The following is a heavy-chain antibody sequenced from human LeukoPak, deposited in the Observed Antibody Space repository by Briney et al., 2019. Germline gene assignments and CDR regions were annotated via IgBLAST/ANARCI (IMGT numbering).Heavy chain of an antibody. J-gene: IGHJ4*02. CDR3: ARDGRGWQYYFDY. D-gene: IGHD6-19*01. CDR1: GYTFRSYG. Sequence: ASVKVSCKASGYTFRSYGISWVRQAPGQGLEWMGWIGADNGNTNYAQKFQGRVTMTTDRSTSTVYMELSSLRSEDTAVYYCARDGRGWQYYFDYWGQGTLVTASS. CDR2: IGADNGNT. V-gene: IGHV1-18*01.